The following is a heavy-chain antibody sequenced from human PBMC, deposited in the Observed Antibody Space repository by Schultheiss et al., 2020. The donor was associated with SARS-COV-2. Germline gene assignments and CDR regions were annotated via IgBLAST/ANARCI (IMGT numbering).Heavy chain of an antibody. D-gene: IGHD2-2*03. CDR2: IYYSGST. CDR1: GGSISSGGY. J-gene: IGHJ4*02. V-gene: IGHV4-31*03. CDR3: ARGVGWIEGDY. Sequence: SETLSLTCSVSGGSISSGGYWSWIRQHPGKGLEWIGYIYYSGSTYYNPSLKSRLIISLDTSKNQFSLKLSSVTAADTAVYYCARGVGWIEGDYWGQGTLVTVSS.